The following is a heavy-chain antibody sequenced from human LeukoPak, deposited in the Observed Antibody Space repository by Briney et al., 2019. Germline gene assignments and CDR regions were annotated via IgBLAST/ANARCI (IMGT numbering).Heavy chain of an antibody. CDR1: GGSFSGYY. D-gene: IGHD3-10*01. Sequence: SETLSLTCAVYGGSFSGYYWSWIRQPPGKGLEWIGEINHSGSTNYNPSLKSRVTISVDTSKNQFSLKLSSVTAADTAVYYCARGRDGSGRYRPFDYWGQGTLVTVSS. V-gene: IGHV4-34*01. J-gene: IGHJ4*02. CDR3: ARGRDGSGRYRPFDY. CDR2: INHSGST.